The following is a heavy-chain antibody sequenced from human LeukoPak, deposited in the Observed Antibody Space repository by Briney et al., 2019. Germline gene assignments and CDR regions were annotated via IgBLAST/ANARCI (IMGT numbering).Heavy chain of an antibody. CDR3: ARSIPFDY. CDR2: IYYSGST. V-gene: IGHV4-39*01. J-gene: IGHJ4*02. CDR1: GGSISSSSYY. Sequence: SETLSLTCTVSGGSISSSSYYWGWIRRPPGKGLEWIGSIYYSGSTYYNPSLKSRVTISVDTSKNQFSLKLSSVTAADTAVYYCARSIPFDYWGQGTLVTVSS.